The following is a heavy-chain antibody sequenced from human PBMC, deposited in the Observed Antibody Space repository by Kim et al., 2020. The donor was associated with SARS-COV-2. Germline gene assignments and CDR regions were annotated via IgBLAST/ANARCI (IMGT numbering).Heavy chain of an antibody. CDR1: GGTFSSYA. V-gene: IGHV1-69*13. CDR3: ARESGFTGTKPSDSGMDD. Sequence: SVKVSCKASGGTFSSYAISWVRQAPGQRLEWMGGIFTVFGTTKYAQKFQGRVTITADETTNTAYMELSSLRSEDTAVYYCARESGFTGTKPSDSGMDDGGEGTTVSVSS. J-gene: IGHJ6*04. CDR2: IFTVFGTT. D-gene: IGHD2-8*01.